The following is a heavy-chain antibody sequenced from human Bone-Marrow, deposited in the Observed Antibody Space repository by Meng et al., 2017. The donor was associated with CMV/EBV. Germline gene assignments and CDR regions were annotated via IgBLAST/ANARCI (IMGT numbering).Heavy chain of an antibody. CDR1: GFTFVTYG. CDR2: ISGSGHST. CDR3: AKGYTRWDYFDF. Sequence: GESLKISCAASGFTFVTYGMSWVRQAPGKGLEWVSAISGSGHSTYYTDSVKGRFSISRDNSKFELYLQMDSLRVEDTAIYYCAKGYTRWDYFDFWGQGPLVTVSS. V-gene: IGHV3-23*01. D-gene: IGHD1-1*01. J-gene: IGHJ4*02.